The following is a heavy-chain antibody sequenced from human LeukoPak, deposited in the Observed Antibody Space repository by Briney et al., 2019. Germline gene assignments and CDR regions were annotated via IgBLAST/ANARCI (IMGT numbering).Heavy chain of an antibody. CDR1: GFTFSSYS. CDR3: AREWGYSGGYYPY. V-gene: IGHV3-48*01. J-gene: IGHJ4*02. Sequence: GGSLRLSCAASGFTFSSYSMNWVRQAPGKGLEWVSYISSSSSTIYYADSVKGRFTISRDNAKNSLYLQMSSLRAEDTAVYYCAREWGYSGGYYPYWGQGTLVTVSS. CDR2: ISSSSSTI. D-gene: IGHD1-26*01.